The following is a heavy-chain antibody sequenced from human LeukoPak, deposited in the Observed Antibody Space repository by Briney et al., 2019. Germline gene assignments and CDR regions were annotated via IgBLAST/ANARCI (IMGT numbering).Heavy chain of an antibody. V-gene: IGHV3-30-3*01. D-gene: IGHD3-22*01. J-gene: IGHJ4*02. Sequence: PGGSLRLSCAASGFTFSSYAMHWVRQAPGKGLEWVAVISYDGSNKYYADSVKGRFTISRDNSENTLYLQMNSLRAEDTAVYYCARDPVLPYYYDSSGYLGYFDYWGQGTLVTVSS. CDR3: ARDPVLPYYYDSSGYLGYFDY. CDR1: GFTFSSYA. CDR2: ISYDGSNK.